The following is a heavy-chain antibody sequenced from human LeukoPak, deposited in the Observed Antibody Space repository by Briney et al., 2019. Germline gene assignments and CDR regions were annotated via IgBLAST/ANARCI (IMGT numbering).Heavy chain of an antibody. D-gene: IGHD5-12*01. J-gene: IGHJ4*02. CDR1: GGSISNYY. V-gene: IGHV4-59*01. Sequence: KASETLSLTCTVSGGSISNYYWSWIRQPPGKGLEWIGYIYYSGSTNYNPSLRSRVTISVDTSKNQFSLKLSSVTAADTAVYYCAIPREGLRNLRAFDYWGQGTLVTVSS. CDR3: AIPREGLRNLRAFDY. CDR2: IYYSGST.